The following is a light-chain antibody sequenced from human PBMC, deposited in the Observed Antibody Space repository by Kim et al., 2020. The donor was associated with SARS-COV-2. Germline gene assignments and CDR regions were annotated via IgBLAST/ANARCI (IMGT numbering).Light chain of an antibody. J-gene: IGLJ3*02. CDR3: AAWDDSLNGWV. CDR2: TND. V-gene: IGLV1-44*01. CDR1: GSNIGTNT. Sequence: ELTQPPSASGTPGQRVTMSCSGSGSNIGTNTVNWYQQLPGTAPKLLIYTNDQRPSGVPDRFSGSKSGTSASLAISGLQSDDETDYYCAAWDDSLNGWVFGGGTKLTVL.